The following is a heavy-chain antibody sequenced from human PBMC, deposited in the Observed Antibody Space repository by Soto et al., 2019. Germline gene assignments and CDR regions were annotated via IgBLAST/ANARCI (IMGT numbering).Heavy chain of an antibody. CDR3: ARVDFWSEFDY. V-gene: IGHV3-21*01. D-gene: IGHD3-3*01. J-gene: IGHJ4*02. Sequence: VGSLRLSCAASGFTFSSYSMNWVRQAPGKGLEWVSSISSSSSYIYYADSVKGRFIISRDNAKNSLYLQMNSLRAEDTAVYYCARVDFWSEFDYWGQGTLVTGSS. CDR1: GFTFSSYS. CDR2: ISSSSSYI.